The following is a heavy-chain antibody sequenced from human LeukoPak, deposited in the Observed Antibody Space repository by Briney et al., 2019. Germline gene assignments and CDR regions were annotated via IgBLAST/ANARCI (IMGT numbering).Heavy chain of an antibody. Sequence: GGSLRLSCAASGFTFSSYEMNWVRQAPGKGLEWVSYISSSGSTIYYADSVKGRFTISRDNAKNSLYLQMNSLRAEDAAVYYCARARGPTDYYDSSGYGGELGYWGQGTPVTVSS. J-gene: IGHJ4*02. D-gene: IGHD3-22*01. CDR3: ARARGPTDYYDSSGYGGELGY. CDR2: ISSSGSTI. V-gene: IGHV3-48*03. CDR1: GFTFSSYE.